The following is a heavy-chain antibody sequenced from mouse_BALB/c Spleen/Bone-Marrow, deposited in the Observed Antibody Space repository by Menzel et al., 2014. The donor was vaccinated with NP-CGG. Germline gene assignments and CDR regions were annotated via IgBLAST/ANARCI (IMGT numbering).Heavy chain of an antibody. J-gene: IGHJ3*01. D-gene: IGHD2-4*01. CDR2: IYPEDGST. CDR1: GYTFTSYY. CDR3: ARKGIHYDYDAWFAY. V-gene: IGHV1S56*01. Sequence: QVQLQQSGPELVKPGASVKMSCKASGYTFTSYYIHWVKQRPGQGLEWIGWIYPEDGSTKYNEKFKGKTTLTADKSSSTAYMLLSSLTSEDSAIYFCARKGIHYDYDAWFAYWGQGTLVTVSA.